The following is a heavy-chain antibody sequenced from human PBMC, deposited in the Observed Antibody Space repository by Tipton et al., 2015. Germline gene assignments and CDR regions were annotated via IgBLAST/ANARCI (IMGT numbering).Heavy chain of an antibody. D-gene: IGHD1-20*01. V-gene: IGHV3-7*01. CDR1: GFTFSTSW. J-gene: IGHJ4*02. CDR3: ARVGITGGDYFDS. CDR2: IKQDGSEK. Sequence: SLRLSCAASGFTFSTSWMNWVRQAPGKGLEWVANIKQDGSEKYYVDSVKGRFTISRDNAKNSLYLQMSSLRAEDTAVYYCARVGITGGDYFDSWGQGILVSVSS.